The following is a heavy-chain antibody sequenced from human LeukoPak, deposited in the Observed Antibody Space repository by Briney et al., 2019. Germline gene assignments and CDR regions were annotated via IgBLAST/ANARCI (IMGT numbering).Heavy chain of an antibody. V-gene: IGHV1-2*02. CDR3: ARDPSLLWFGGVDY. CDR2: INPNSGGT. CDR1: GYTFTGYY. D-gene: IGHD3-10*01. J-gene: IGHJ4*02. Sequence: ASVKVSCKASGYTFTGYYMHWVRQAPGQGLEWMGWINPNSGGTNYAQKFQGRVTMTRDTSISTAYMELSRLRSDDTAVYYCARDPSLLWFGGVDYWGQGTLVTVSS.